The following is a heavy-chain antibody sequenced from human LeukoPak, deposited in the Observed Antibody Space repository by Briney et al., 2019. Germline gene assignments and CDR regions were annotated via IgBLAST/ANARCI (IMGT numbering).Heavy chain of an antibody. D-gene: IGHD3-10*01. CDR1: GFTFSTYS. CDR2: ISYDGTNI. CDR3: ARDHITLVQGVIYYYYGVDV. V-gene: IGHV3-30-3*01. Sequence: GRSLRLSCAASGFTFSTYSMHWVRQAPGKGLEWVAVISYDGTNIYYADSVKGRFTISRENSKKTRYLQMNSLRAEDTAVYYCARDHITLVQGVIYYYYGVDVWGQGTTATVSS. J-gene: IGHJ6*02.